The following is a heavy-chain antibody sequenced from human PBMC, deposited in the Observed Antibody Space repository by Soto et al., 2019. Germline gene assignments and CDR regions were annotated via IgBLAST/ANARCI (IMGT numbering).Heavy chain of an antibody. CDR3: AKDRNYDILTGYYPIDAFDI. CDR1: GFTFSSYA. D-gene: IGHD3-9*01. V-gene: IGHV3-23*01. J-gene: IGHJ3*02. CDR2: ISGSGGST. Sequence: GGSLRLSCAASGFTFSSYAMSWVRQAPGKGLEWVSAISGSGGSTYYADSVKGRFTISRDNSKNTLYLQMNSLRAEDTAVYYCAKDRNYDILTGYYPIDAFDIWGQGTMVTVSS.